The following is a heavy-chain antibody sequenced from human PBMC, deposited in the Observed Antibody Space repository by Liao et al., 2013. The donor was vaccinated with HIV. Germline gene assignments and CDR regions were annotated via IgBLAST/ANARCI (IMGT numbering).Heavy chain of an antibody. CDR3: ARGITIFGVVNTFDY. CDR2: LYTSGST. V-gene: IGHV4-4*07. D-gene: IGHD3-3*01. J-gene: IGHJ4*02. CDR1: GGSISSYY. Sequence: QVQLQESGPGLVKPSETLSLTCTVSGGSISSYYWSWIRQPAGKGLEWIGRLYTSGSTNYNPSLKSRVTMSVDTSKNQFSLKLSSVTAADTAVYYCARGITIFGVVNTFDYWGQGTLVTVSS.